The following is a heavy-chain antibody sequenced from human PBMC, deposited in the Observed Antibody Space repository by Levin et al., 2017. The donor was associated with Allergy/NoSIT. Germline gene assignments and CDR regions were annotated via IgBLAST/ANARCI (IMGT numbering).Heavy chain of an antibody. J-gene: IGHJ3*02. CDR1: GFTVSTNY. CDR2: IQSGGST. CDR3: ARRRVVTANNAFDI. D-gene: IGHD2-21*02. Sequence: GGSLRLSCAASGFTVSTNYMSWVRRAPGKGLEWVSVIQSGGSTYYADSVKGRFTISRDNSKNTLYLQMNSLRAEDTAVYYCARRRVVTANNAFDIWGQGTMVTVSS. V-gene: IGHV3-53*01.